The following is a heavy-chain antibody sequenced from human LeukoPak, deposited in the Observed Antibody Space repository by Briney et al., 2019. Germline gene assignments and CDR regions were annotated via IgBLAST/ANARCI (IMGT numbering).Heavy chain of an antibody. CDR1: GFTVSSNY. J-gene: IGHJ4*02. CDR2: IYSGGST. Sequence: GGSLRLSCTASGFTVSSNYMSWVRQAPGKGLEWVSVIYSGGSTYYADSVKGRFTISRDNSKNTLYLQMNSLRAEDTAVYYCARALAVASYFDYWGQGTLVTVSS. CDR3: ARALAVASYFDY. D-gene: IGHD6-19*01. V-gene: IGHV3-53*01.